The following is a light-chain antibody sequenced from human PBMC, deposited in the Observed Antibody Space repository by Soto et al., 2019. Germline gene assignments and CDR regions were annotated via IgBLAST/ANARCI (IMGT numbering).Light chain of an antibody. V-gene: IGKV1-39*01. CDR1: QSVGIY. J-gene: IGKJ1*01. Sequence: DIPMTQSPSSLSASVGDRVTITCRPSQSVGIYLNWYQQKPGKAPKLLIYATSSLQSGVPSRFSGSGSGTEFSLTISSLQPEDFATYFCQQSYSTPRTFGQGTKVEIK. CDR2: ATS. CDR3: QQSYSTPRT.